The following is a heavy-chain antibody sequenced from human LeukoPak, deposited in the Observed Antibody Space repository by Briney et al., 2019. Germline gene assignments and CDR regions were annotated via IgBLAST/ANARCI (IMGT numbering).Heavy chain of an antibody. Sequence: ASVKVSCKASGYTFTDYYIHWVRQAPGQGLEWMGWINPNSGGTNYTQKFQGRVTMIRGTSISTAYLELNRLTSDDTAVYCCARVLARYGNLDYWGQGILVTVSS. CDR1: GYTFTDYY. V-gene: IGHV1-2*02. CDR2: INPNSGGT. CDR3: ARVLARYGNLDY. D-gene: IGHD1-14*01. J-gene: IGHJ4*02.